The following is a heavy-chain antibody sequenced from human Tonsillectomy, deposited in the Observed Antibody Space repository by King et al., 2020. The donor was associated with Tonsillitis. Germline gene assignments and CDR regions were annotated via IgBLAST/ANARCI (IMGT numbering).Heavy chain of an antibody. CDR2: IYTSGST. J-gene: IGHJ5*02. D-gene: IGHD5-18*01. CDR3: ARGEYSYGFWFDP. Sequence: QLQESGPGLVKPSQTLSLTCTVSGGSISSGNYYWSWIRQRAGKGLEWIGRIYTSGSTNYNPSLKSRVTISVDTSKNQFSLKLNSMTAADTAVYYCARGEYSYGFWFDPWGQGTLVTVSS. V-gene: IGHV4-61*02. CDR1: GGSISSGNYY.